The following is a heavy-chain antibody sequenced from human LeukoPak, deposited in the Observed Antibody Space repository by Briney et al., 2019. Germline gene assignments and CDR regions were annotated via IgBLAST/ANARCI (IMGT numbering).Heavy chain of an antibody. CDR1: GFTSRSYG. CDR3: ARVPSWKGYMDV. CDR2: IQYDEMNK. J-gene: IGHJ6*03. D-gene: IGHD1-1*01. V-gene: IGHV3-30*02. Sequence: GGSLRLSCAASGFTSRSYGMHWVCQAPGKGLEWVTFIQYDEMNKYYADSVKGRFTISRDNAKNSLYLQMSSLRAEDTAVYYCARVPSWKGYMDVWGKGTTVTVSS.